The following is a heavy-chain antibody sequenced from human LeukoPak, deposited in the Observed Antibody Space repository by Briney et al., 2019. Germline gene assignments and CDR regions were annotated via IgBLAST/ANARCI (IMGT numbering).Heavy chain of an antibody. V-gene: IGHV4-39*07. CDR2: IYYSGST. CDR1: GGSISSSSYY. J-gene: IGHJ5*02. D-gene: IGHD3-10*01. Sequence: SETLSLTCTVSGGSISSSSYYWGWIRQPPGKGLEWIGSIYYSGSTYYNPSLKSRVTISVDTSKNQFSLKLSSVTAADTAVYYCARDHSALGSYPNPWGQGTQVTVSS. CDR3: ARDHSALGSYPNP.